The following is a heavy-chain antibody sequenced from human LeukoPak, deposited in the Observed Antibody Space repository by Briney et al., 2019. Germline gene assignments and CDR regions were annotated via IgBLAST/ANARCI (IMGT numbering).Heavy chain of an antibody. CDR3: ARGRTTTLYYFDY. V-gene: IGHV3-23*01. J-gene: IGHJ4*02. CDR1: GFTFSTYA. Sequence: PGGSLRLSCAASGFTFSTYAMSWVRQAPGKGLEWVSSISAGGGTTYYADSVKGRFTISRDNSRNTLYLQMNSLRAEDTAVYYCARGRTTTLYYFDYWGQGTLVTVSS. CDR2: ISAGGGTT. D-gene: IGHD1-1*01.